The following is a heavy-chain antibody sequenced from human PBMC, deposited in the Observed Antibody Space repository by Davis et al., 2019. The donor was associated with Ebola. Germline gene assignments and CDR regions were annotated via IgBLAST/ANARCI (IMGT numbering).Heavy chain of an antibody. CDR1: GGTFSSYA. J-gene: IGHJ6*02. V-gene: IGHV1-69*04. Sequence: AASVKVSCKASGGTFSSYAISWVRQAPGQGLEWMGRIIPILGIANYAQKFQGRVTITADKSTSTAYMELSSLRSEDTAMYYCARQGGYSSSGYGMDVWGQGTTVTVSS. CDR2: IIPILGIA. D-gene: IGHD6-13*01. CDR3: ARQGGYSSSGYGMDV.